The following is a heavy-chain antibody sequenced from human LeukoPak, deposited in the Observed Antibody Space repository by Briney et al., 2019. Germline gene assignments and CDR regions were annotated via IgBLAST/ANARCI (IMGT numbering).Heavy chain of an antibody. V-gene: IGHV4-39*06. J-gene: IGHJ4*02. D-gene: IGHD6-19*01. CDR3: ARLPSPGIAVSGNHY. CDR1: GGSISRRLYY. Sequence: SETLSLTCTVSGGSISRRLYYWGWMRQPPGKGLEWIGSIDYSGSPYYNPSLKSRVTVLVDTSKNQSALKVTSVTAADTAVYYCARLPSPGIAVSGNHYWGQGILVTVSS. CDR2: IDYSGSP.